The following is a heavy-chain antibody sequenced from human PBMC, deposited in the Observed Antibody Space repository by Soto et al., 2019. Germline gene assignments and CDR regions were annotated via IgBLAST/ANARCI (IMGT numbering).Heavy chain of an antibody. CDR3: AGMPYTSGLRFDP. D-gene: IGHD6-19*01. CDR1: GDSYSISTYS. J-gene: IGHJ5*02. V-gene: IGHV4-30-2*01. Sequence: SETLSLTCNMSGDSYSISTYSWSWIRQPPGKALQWIGFIYQSGVTSYNPSLASRVSISLDRSNNQCSLKLKSVTAADTAVYFCAGMPYTSGLRFDPWGPGTLVTVTS. CDR2: IYQSGVT.